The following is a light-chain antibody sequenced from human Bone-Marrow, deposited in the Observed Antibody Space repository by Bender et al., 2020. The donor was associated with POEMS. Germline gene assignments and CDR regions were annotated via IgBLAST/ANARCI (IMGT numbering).Light chain of an antibody. CDR2: DVA. J-gene: IGLJ2*01. CDR1: ENDIANYNY. Sequence: QSALTQPASVSGPPGQSLTISCTGSENDIANYNYISWYQQYPGKAPKPIIYDVAKRPSGIPFRFSGSRSGDTASLTIYRGRPEDEADYYCCSHTTNDTLVFGGGTRVTVL. CDR3: CSHTTNDTLV. V-gene: IGLV2-14*03.